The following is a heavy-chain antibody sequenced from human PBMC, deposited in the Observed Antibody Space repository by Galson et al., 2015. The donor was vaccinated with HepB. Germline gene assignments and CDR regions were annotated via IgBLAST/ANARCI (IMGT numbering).Heavy chain of an antibody. CDR1: GFDFFNYN. J-gene: IGHJ4*02. CDR3: ARGGAPGIYSLLVPIY. D-gene: IGHD3-10*01. CDR2: ISASDSPI. Sequence: SLRLSCAASGFDFFNYNMNWVRQAPGKGLEWISFISASDSPIYYSDSVKGRFTISRDNANSSLFLQMNNLRDEDTAVYYCARGGAPGIYSLLVPIYWGQGILVTVSS. V-gene: IGHV3-48*03.